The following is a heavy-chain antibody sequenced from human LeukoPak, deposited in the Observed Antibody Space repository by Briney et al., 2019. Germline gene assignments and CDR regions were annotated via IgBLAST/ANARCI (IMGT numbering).Heavy chain of an antibody. V-gene: IGHV3-48*03. CDR1: GFTFSSYE. CDR2: ISSSGSTI. J-gene: IGHJ4*02. Sequence: GGSLRLSCAASGFTFSSYEMNWVRQAPGKGLEWVSYISSSGSTIYYADSVKGRFTISRDNAKNSLYLQMNSLRAEDTAVYYCAKGSRVYCSGGSCYAIDYWGQGTLVTVSS. D-gene: IGHD2-15*01. CDR3: AKGSRVYCSGGSCYAIDY.